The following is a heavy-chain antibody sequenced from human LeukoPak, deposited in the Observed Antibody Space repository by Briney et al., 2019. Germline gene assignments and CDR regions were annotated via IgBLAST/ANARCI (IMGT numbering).Heavy chain of an antibody. V-gene: IGHV4-30-4*02. Sequence: SSETLSLTCSVSGGSISSDDYFWSWIRQPPGKGLEWIGYSQYSGSTYYNPSLKSRVTISVDTSKNQFSLKLSSVTAADTAVYYCARDRIAAAGTRYYYGMDVWGQGTTVTVSS. CDR1: GGSISSDDYF. CDR3: ARDRIAAAGTRYYYGMDV. CDR2: SQYSGST. J-gene: IGHJ6*02. D-gene: IGHD6-13*01.